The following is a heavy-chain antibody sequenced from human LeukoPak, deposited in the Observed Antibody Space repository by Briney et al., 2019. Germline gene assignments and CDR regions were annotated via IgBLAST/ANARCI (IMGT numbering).Heavy chain of an antibody. CDR1: GYTFTSYG. J-gene: IGHJ5*02. CDR2: ISAYNGNT. D-gene: IGHD4-17*01. V-gene: IGHV1-18*01. Sequence: GASVKVSCKASGYTFTSYGISWVRQAPGQGLEWMGWISAYNGNTIYAQKLQGRVTMTADTSTSTAYMELRSLRSDDTAVYYCAKTDYVDNWFDPWGQGTLVTVSS. CDR3: AKTDYVDNWFDP.